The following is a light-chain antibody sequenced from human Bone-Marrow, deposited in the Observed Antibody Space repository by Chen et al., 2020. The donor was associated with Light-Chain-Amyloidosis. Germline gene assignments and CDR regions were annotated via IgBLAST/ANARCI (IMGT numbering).Light chain of an antibody. V-gene: IGLV2-14*03. Sequence: QSALTQPASVSGSPGQSITISCTGTSSDVGGYNYVSWYQQHPGKAPKLIIFDVSNRPSGVSNRFSGSKCGNTASLTISGLQAEDEADYYCSSYTSSSTLVFGGGTKLTVL. CDR1: SSDVGGYNY. CDR2: DVS. J-gene: IGLJ2*01. CDR3: SSYTSSSTLV.